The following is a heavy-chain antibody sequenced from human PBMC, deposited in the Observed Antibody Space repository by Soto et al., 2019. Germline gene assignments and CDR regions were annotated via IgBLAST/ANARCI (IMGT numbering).Heavy chain of an antibody. CDR2: INPSGGST. CDR1: GYTFTSYY. V-gene: IGHV1-46*01. Sequence: QVQLVQSGAEVKKPGASVKVSCKASGYTFTSYYMHWVRQAPGQGLEWMGIINPSGGSTSYAQKFHGRVTMTRDTSTSTVYMELSSLRSEDTAVYYCGVGGYYYYGMDVWGQGTTVTVSS. J-gene: IGHJ6*02. D-gene: IGHD1-26*01. CDR3: GVGGYYYYGMDV.